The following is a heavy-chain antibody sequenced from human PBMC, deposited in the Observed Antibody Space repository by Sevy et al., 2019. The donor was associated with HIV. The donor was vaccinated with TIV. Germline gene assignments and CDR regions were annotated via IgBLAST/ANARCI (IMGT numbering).Heavy chain of an antibody. CDR2: INSDGSST. V-gene: IGHV3-74*01. D-gene: IGHD1-26*01. CDR3: AREYSGTYYYFDY. CDR1: GFNFSSYW. J-gene: IGHJ4*02. Sequence: GGSLRLSCAASGFNFSSYWMHWVRQAPGKGLVWVSRINSDGSSTNYADSVKGRFTISRDNAKNTLYLQMNSLRAEDTAVYYCAREYSGTYYYFDYWGQGTLVTVSS.